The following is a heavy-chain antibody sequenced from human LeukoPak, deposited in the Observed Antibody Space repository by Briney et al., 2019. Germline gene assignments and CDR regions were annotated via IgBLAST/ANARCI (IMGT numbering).Heavy chain of an antibody. CDR1: GYTFSSYA. V-gene: IGHV3-23*01. CDR3: ARKTFYYDNTKGYFDF. Sequence: PGGSLRLSCAASGYTFSSYAMSWVRQAPGKGLEWVSAICGSGGSTYYADSVKGRCTISRDNSKNTLYLQMDSLRDDDAPMYFCARKTFYYDNTKGYFDFWGQGTLVSVSS. CDR2: ICGSGGST. J-gene: IGHJ4*02. D-gene: IGHD3-22*01.